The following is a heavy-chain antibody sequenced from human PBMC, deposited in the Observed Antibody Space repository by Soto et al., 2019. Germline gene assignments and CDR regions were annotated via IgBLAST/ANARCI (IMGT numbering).Heavy chain of an antibody. J-gene: IGHJ3*02. CDR3: ARLQYTVVTALDI. Sequence: PSETLSLTXAVYGGSVNGFYWNWIRQPPGKGLEWIGEINHTGGTHYNPSLKSRVTMSVDTSKNQLSLQLSSVTAADTAVYYCARLQYTVVTALDIWGQGTMVTVSS. D-gene: IGHD2-15*01. CDR1: GGSVNGFY. CDR2: INHTGGT. V-gene: IGHV4-34*10.